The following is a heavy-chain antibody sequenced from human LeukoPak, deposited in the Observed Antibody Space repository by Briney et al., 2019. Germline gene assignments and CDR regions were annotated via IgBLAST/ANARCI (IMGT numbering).Heavy chain of an antibody. D-gene: IGHD2-2*01. CDR1: GGSISNGGYY. CDR3: ARRHGRVVPAAMHDYYYMDV. CDR2: IYTSGST. V-gene: IGHV4-61*02. J-gene: IGHJ6*03. Sequence: SETLSLTCTVSGGSISNGGYYWSWIRQPAGKGLEWIGRIYTSGSTNYNPSLKSRLTISVDTSKNQFSLKLSSVTAADTAVYYCARRHGRVVPAAMHDYYYMDVWGKGTTVTISS.